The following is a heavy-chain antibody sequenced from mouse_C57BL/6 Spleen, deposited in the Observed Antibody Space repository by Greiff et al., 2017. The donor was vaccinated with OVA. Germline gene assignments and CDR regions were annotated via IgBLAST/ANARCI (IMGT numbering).Heavy chain of an antibody. D-gene: IGHD1-1*01. CDR3: ARRGGSSHWYFDV. CDR1: GYTFTSYW. CDR2: IHPNSGST. V-gene: IGHV1-64*01. Sequence: QVQLQQPGAELVKPGASVTLSCKASGYTFTSYWMHWVKQRPGQGLEWIGMIHPNSGSTNYNEKFKSKATLTVDKSSSTAYMQLSSLTSEDSAVYYCARRGGSSHWYFDVWGTGTTVTVSS. J-gene: IGHJ1*03.